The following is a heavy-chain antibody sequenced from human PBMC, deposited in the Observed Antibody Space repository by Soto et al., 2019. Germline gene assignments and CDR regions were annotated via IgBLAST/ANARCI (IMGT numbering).Heavy chain of an antibody. CDR3: ATTSGYDAGGYYYYRDV. CDR1: GGSISSYY. CDR2: IYYSGST. J-gene: IGHJ6*03. D-gene: IGHD5-12*01. V-gene: IGHV4-59*08. Sequence: SETLSLTCTVSGGSISSYYWSWIRQPPGKGLEWIGYIYYSGSTNYNPSLKSRVTIPVDTSKNQFSLKLSSVTAADTAVYYCATTSGYDAGGYYYYRDVWGKGTTVTVSS.